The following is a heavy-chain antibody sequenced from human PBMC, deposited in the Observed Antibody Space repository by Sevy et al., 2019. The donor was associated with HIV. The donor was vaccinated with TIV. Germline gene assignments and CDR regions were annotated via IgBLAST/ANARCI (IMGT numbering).Heavy chain of an antibody. CDR2: ISNSSSYI. J-gene: IGHJ4*02. V-gene: IGHV3-21*04. D-gene: IGHD5-18*01. CDR1: GFTFSSYS. Sequence: GGSLRLSCAASGFTFSSYSMNWVRQAPGKGLEWVSSISNSSSYIYYADSVKGRFTISRDNAKNSLYLQMNSLRAEDAVVYYCASFSLDTAMVYLDYWGQGTLVTVSS. CDR3: ASFSLDTAMVYLDY.